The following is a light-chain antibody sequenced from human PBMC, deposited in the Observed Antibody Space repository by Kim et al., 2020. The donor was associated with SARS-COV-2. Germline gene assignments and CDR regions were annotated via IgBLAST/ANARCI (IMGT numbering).Light chain of an antibody. V-gene: IGKV3-20*01. CDR3: QQYGSSAET. CDR1: QSVSSNY. CDR2: AAS. Sequence: EIVLTQSPGTLSLSPGERATLSCRASQSVSSNYLAWYQQKPGQAPRLLIYAASSRATGIPDWFSGSGSGTDFTLTISRLEPEDFAVYYCQQYGSSAETFGQGTKLEI. J-gene: IGKJ2*01.